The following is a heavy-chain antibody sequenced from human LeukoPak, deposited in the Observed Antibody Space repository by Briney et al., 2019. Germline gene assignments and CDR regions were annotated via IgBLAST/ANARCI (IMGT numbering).Heavy chain of an antibody. CDR3: ARGGSSSWHGDAFDF. J-gene: IGHJ3*01. Sequence: SETLSLTCAVYGGSFNDYYWTWIRQPPGRGLEWIEEINHSGSTNYNPSLKSRVTISVDTSKNQFSLKLSSVTVADTAVYYCARGGSSSWHGDAFDFWSQGRRVTVSS. V-gene: IGHV4-34*01. D-gene: IGHD6-13*01. CDR1: GGSFNDYY. CDR2: INHSGST.